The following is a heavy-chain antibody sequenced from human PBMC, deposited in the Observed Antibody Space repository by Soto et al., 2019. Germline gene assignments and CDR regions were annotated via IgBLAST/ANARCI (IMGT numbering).Heavy chain of an antibody. V-gene: IGHV5-51*01. CDR3: AGRSAVAGTTYY. CDR1: GYTFTEYW. D-gene: IGHD6-19*01. J-gene: IGHJ4*02. Sequence: SLKISCKASGYTFTEYWIGWVRQMPRKGLEWMGIIYAGDSDTRYSPSFQGQVTISADKSISTAYLQWSSLKASDTAMYYCAGRSAVAGTTYYWGQGTLVTVSS. CDR2: IYAGDSDT.